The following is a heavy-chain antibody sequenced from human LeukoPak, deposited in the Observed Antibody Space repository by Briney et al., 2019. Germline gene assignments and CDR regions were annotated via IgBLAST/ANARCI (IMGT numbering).Heavy chain of an antibody. CDR2: IYYSGST. D-gene: IGHD2-21*01. CDR3: ASDDCGGGCYAPPFDY. J-gene: IGHJ4*02. V-gene: IGHV4-39*07. CDR1: GGSISSSSYY. Sequence: SETLSLTCTVSGGSISSSSYYWGWIRQSPGKGLEWIGSIYYSGSTYYNPSLKSRVTISVDTSKNQFSLKLSSVTAADTAVYYCASDDCGGGCYAPPFDYWGQGTLVTVSS.